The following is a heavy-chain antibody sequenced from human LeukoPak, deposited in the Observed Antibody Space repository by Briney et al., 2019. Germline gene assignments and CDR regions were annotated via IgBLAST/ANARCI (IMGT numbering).Heavy chain of an antibody. V-gene: IGHV4-59*01. CDR1: GGSISSYY. CDR2: IYYSGST. Sequence: SETLSLTCTVSGGSISSYYCSWIRQPPGKGLEWIGYIYYSGSTNYNPSLKSRVTISVDTSKNQFSLKLSSVTAADTAVYYCARDQGDILTGYFRSSVGAFDIWGQGTMVTVSS. D-gene: IGHD3-9*01. CDR3: ARDQGDILTGYFRSSVGAFDI. J-gene: IGHJ3*02.